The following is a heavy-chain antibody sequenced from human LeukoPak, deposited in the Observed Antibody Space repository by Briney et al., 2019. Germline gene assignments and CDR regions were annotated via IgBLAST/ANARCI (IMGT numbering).Heavy chain of an antibody. D-gene: IGHD1-26*01. V-gene: IGHV3-73*01. CDR3: SSGTDYYDYGMDV. CDR2: IRSKPSSYAT. CDR1: GFAFSGST. Sequence: GGSLKLSCAASGFAFSGSTVHWVRRASGKGLEWVGRIRSKPSSYATVYAESVKGRFTISRDDSKNTAYLQMNSLKTEDTAVYYCSSGTDYYDYGMDVWGQGTTITVSS. J-gene: IGHJ6*02.